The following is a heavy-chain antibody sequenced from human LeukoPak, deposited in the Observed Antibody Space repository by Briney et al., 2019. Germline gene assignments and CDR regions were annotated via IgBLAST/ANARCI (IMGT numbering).Heavy chain of an antibody. Sequence: GASVKVSCEASGYTFTGYYMHWVRQAPGQGLEWMGRINPNSGGTNYAQKFQGRVTMTRDTSISTAYMELSRLRSDDTAVYYCARDPFSYYDSSGSIQHWGQGTLVTVSS. D-gene: IGHD3-22*01. J-gene: IGHJ1*01. V-gene: IGHV1-2*06. CDR2: INPNSGGT. CDR1: GYTFTGYY. CDR3: ARDPFSYYDSSGSIQH.